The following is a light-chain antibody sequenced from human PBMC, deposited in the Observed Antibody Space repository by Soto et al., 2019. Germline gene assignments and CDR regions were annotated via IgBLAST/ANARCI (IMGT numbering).Light chain of an antibody. J-gene: IGKJ2*01. Sequence: EIVMTQSPATVSVSPGERATLACRASQSVSSNLAWYQQKPGQAPRLLIYGASTRATGIPARFSGSGSGTEFTLTISSLQSEDFAVYYCQQYNSWPPYTFGQGTKLEIK. CDR1: QSVSSN. CDR2: GAS. CDR3: QQYNSWPPYT. V-gene: IGKV3-15*01.